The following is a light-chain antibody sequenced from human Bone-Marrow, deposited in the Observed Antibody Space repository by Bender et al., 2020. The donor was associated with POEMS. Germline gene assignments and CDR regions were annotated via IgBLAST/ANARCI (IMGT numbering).Light chain of an antibody. J-gene: IGLJ3*02. CDR1: SSNIGAGND. CDR3: QSFDTSLSGWV. V-gene: IGLV1-40*01. Sequence: QSVLTQPPSVSGAPGQRVTISCTGSSSNIGAGNDVHWYQLLPGRAPKLLIYRNYNRPSEVPDRFSASKSATSASLAITGLQAEDEADYYCQSFDTSLSGWVFGAGTKLTV. CDR2: RNY.